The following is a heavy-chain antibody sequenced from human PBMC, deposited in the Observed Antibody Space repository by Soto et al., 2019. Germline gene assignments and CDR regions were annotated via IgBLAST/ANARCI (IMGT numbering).Heavy chain of an antibody. CDR3: ARDRGYSCFDN. D-gene: IGHD4-4*01. V-gene: IGHV3-7*03. J-gene: IGHJ4*02. Sequence: EVQLVESGGGLVQPGGSLRLSCAASGFTFSSYWMAWVRQAPGKGLEWVANINQDESEKNYVDSVKGRFTISRDSSNNLLYVQINSLRADDTAVYYCARDRGYSCFDNWGQGPLVTVSS. CDR1: GFTFSSYW. CDR2: INQDESEK.